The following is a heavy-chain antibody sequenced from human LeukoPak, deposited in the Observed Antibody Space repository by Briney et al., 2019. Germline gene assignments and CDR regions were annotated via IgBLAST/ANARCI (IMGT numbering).Heavy chain of an antibody. J-gene: IGHJ4*02. D-gene: IGHD3-10*01. Sequence: KTGGSLRLSCAASGFTFSSYGMHWVRQAPGKGLEWVAVISYDGSNKYYADSVKGRFTISRDNSKNTLYLQMNSLRAEDTAVYYCAKGHYYGSGSYDYYFDYWGQGTLVTVSS. CDR2: ISYDGSNK. CDR1: GFTFSSYG. CDR3: AKGHYYGSGSYDYYFDY. V-gene: IGHV3-30*18.